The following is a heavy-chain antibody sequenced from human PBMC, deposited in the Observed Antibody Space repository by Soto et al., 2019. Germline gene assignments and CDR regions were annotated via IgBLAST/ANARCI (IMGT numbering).Heavy chain of an antibody. CDR1: GFTFSSYG. CDR3: ARAAGYFDY. V-gene: IGHV3-33*01. CDR2: IWYDGSNK. D-gene: IGHD6-13*01. J-gene: IGHJ4*02. Sequence: QVQLVESGGGVVQPGRSLRLSCAASGFTFSSYGMHWVRQAPGKGLEWVAVIWYDGSNKYYADSVKGRFTISRDNSKNRLYLQMNSLRAEDTAVYYCARAAGYFDYWGQGTLVTVFS.